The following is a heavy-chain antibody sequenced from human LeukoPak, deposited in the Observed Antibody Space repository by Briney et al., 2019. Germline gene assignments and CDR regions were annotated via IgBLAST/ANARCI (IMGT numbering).Heavy chain of an antibody. CDR1: GFTLSSYS. D-gene: IGHD2-15*01. CDR3: ARRPGGYCSGGSCRRVALFDY. Sequence: GGSLRLSCAASGFTLSSYSMNWVRQAPGKGLEWVSSISSSSYIYYADSVKGRFTISRDNAKNSLYLQMNSLRAEDTAVYYCARRPGGYCSGGSCRRVALFDYWGQGTLVTVSS. V-gene: IGHV3-21*04. CDR2: ISSSSYI. J-gene: IGHJ4*02.